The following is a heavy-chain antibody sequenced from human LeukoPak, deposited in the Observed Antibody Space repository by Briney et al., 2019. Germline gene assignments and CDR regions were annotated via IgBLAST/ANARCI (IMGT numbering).Heavy chain of an antibody. J-gene: IGHJ6*03. CDR2: ISYDGSNN. CDR3: ARAMDV. V-gene: IGHV3-30*03. Sequence: GRSLRLSCAASGFTFSSYGMHWVRQAPGKGLEWVAVISYDGSNNYYADSVKGRFTISKDNSKNTLYLQMNSLRAEDTAVYYCARAMDVWGKGTTATVSS. CDR1: GFTFSSYG.